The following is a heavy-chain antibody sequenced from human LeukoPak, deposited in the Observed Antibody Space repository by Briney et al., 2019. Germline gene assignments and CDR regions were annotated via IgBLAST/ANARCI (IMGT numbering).Heavy chain of an antibody. CDR1: GGSISSYY. CDR3: AGISQKGYSSGWYWFDP. CDR2: IYYSGST. D-gene: IGHD6-19*01. V-gene: IGHV4-59*12. Sequence: SGTLSLTCTVSGGSISSYYWSWIRQPPGKGLEWIGYIYYSGSTNYNPSLKSRVTMSVDTSKNQFSLKLSSVTAADTAVYYCAGISQKGYSSGWYWFDPWGQGTLVTVSS. J-gene: IGHJ5*02.